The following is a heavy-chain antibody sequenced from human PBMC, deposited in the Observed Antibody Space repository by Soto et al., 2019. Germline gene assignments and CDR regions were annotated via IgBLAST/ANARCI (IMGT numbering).Heavy chain of an antibody. CDR3: ARQGRFRAYCGGDCYADAFDI. D-gene: IGHD2-21*01. CDR2: IYYSGST. V-gene: IGHV4-39*01. CDR1: GGSISSSSYY. J-gene: IGHJ3*02. Sequence: QLQLQESGPGLVKPSETLSLTCTVSGGSISSSSYYWGWIRQPPGKGLEWIGSIYYSGSTYYNPSLKSRVTISVDTSKNQFSLTLSSVPAADTAVYYCARQGRFRAYCGGDCYADAFDIWGQGTMVTVSS.